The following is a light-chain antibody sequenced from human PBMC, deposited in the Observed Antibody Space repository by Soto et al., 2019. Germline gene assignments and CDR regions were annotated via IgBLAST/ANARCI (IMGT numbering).Light chain of an antibody. Sequence: QLVLTQPPSVSGAPGRTVTISCTGSDSNIGAGFDVHWYQQLPGSAPKLLIYSNTRRPSGVPDRFSGSQSGTSASLAISWLQAEDEGDYYCQSYDSDLSEFYVFGTGTKLTVL. V-gene: IGLV1-40*01. CDR1: DSNIGAGFD. J-gene: IGLJ1*01. CDR3: QSYDSDLSEFYV. CDR2: SNT.